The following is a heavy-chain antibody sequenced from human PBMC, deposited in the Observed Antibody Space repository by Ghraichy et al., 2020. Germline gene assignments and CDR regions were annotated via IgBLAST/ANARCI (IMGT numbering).Heavy chain of an antibody. D-gene: IGHD2-2*01. CDR1: GYSFTNFW. V-gene: IGHV5-51*01. Sequence: GESLNISCEGAGYSFTNFWIGWVRQMPGKGLEWVGIIHPRDSDTRYRPSFRGQVTLSVDKSISTAYLQWSSLKASGSAIYHCARQLADCRSTSCYDYWGQGTLVTVSS. J-gene: IGHJ4*02. CDR3: ARQLADCRSTSCYDY. CDR2: IHPRDSDT.